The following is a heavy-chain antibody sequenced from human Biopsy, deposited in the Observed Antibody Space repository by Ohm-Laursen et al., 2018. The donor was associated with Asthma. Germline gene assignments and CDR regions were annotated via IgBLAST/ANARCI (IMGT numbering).Heavy chain of an antibody. V-gene: IGHV3-7*01. J-gene: IGHJ1*01. CDR3: ARTFHFWSPYHAEHYQL. Sequence: SLRLSCSASGSTFGDYWMSWVRQVPGKGLEWVANIKHDGTEKNHVDSLKGRFTISRDNAKNSLYLQMNSLRAEDTAVYYCARTFHFWSPYHAEHYQLWGQGTLVTV. CDR2: IKHDGTEK. D-gene: IGHD3-3*02. CDR1: GSTFGDYW.